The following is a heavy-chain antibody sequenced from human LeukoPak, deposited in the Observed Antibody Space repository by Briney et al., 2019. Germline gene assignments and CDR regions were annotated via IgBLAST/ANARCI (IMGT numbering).Heavy chain of an antibody. CDR3: AKVVSEEIWSGYWY. V-gene: IGHV3-33*06. J-gene: IGHJ4*02. CDR1: GFTFSSYG. CDR2: IWYDGSNK. Sequence: GGSLRLSCAASGFTFSSYGMHWVRQAPGKGLEWVPVIWYDGSNKYYADSVKGRFTISRDNSKNTLYLQMNSLRAEDTAVYYCAKVVSEEIWSGYWYWGQGTLVTVSS. D-gene: IGHD3-3*01.